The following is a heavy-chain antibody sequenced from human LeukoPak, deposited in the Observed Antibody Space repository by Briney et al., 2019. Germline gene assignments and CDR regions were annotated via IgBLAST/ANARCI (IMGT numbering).Heavy chain of an antibody. Sequence: SVKVSCKASGGTFNSYAISWVRQAPGQGLEWMGGIIPIFGTANYAQKFQGRVTITADESTSTAYMELSRLRSDDTAVYYCASSGPSIVVVPAATPAGDYYGMDVWGQGTTVTVSS. CDR2: IIPIFGTA. V-gene: IGHV1-69*13. CDR1: GGTFNSYA. CDR3: ASSGPSIVVVPAATPAGDYYGMDV. D-gene: IGHD2-2*01. J-gene: IGHJ6*02.